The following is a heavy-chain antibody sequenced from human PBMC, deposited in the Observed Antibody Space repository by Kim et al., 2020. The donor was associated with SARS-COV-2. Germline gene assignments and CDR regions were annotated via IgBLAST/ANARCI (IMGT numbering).Heavy chain of an antibody. CDR1: GFTFSNYV. D-gene: IGHD1-20*01. CDR3: AKENNGKN. J-gene: IGHJ1*01. Sequence: GGSLRLSCAVSGFTFSNYVMSWVRQAPGKGLEWVSTIGGSGTSTYYADSVNGRFTISRDNSKNTLYLQMNSLRAEDTAVYYCAKENNGKNWGQGTLVTVSS. CDR2: IGGSGTST. V-gene: IGHV3-23*01.